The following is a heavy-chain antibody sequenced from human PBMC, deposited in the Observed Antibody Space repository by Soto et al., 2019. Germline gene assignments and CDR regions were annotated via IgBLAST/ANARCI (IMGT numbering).Heavy chain of an antibody. Sequence: EVQLVQSGAEVKKPGESLRISCKGSGYSFTSYWISWVRQMPGKGLEWMGRIDPSDSYTNYSPSFQGPVTISADKSISTAYLQWSSLKASDTAMYYCARLAMATRRGYYCMDVWGQGTTVTVSS. D-gene: IGHD5-12*01. V-gene: IGHV5-10-1*01. CDR1: GYSFTSYW. CDR3: ARLAMATRRGYYCMDV. CDR2: IDPSDSYT. J-gene: IGHJ6*02.